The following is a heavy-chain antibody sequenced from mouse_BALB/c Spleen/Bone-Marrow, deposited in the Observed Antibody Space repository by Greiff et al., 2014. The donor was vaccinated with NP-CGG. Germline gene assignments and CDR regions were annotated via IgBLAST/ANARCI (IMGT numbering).Heavy chain of an antibody. D-gene: IGHD2-14*01. V-gene: IGHV1S29*02. CDR2: IYPYSGGT. CDR3: ATYYRYDWFAY. CDR1: GYKFTDYN. J-gene: IGHJ3*01. Sequence: VQLKESGPELVKPGASVKISCKASGYKFTDYNMHWVKQSHGKSLEWIGYIYPYSGGTGYNQKFKSKATLTVDNSSSTAYMELRSLTSEDSAVYYCATYYRYDWFAYWGQGTLVTVSA.